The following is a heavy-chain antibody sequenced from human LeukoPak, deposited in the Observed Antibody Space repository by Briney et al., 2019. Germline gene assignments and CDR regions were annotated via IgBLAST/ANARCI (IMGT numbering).Heavy chain of an antibody. V-gene: IGHV4-34*01. CDR1: GGSFSGYY. CDR2: INHSGST. J-gene: IGHJ4*02. CDR3: ARKVAVAGSPLDY. Sequence: SETLSLTCAVYGGSFSGYYWSWIRQPPGKGLEWIGEINHSGSTNYNPSLKSRVTISVDTSKNQFSLKLSSVTAADTAVYYCARKVAVAGSPLDYWGQGTLVTVSS. D-gene: IGHD6-19*01.